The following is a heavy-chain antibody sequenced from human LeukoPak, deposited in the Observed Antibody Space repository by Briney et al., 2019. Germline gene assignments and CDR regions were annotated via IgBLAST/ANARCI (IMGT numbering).Heavy chain of an antibody. V-gene: IGHV3-30*02. CDR3: ARRGVLWFGELFYYGMDV. Sequence: PGGSLRLSCAASEFTFNSYGMHWVRQAPGKGLDWVAFIRYDGSDKYYADSVKGRFTISRDNAKNSLYLQMNSLRAEDTAVYYCARRGVLWFGELFYYGMDVWGQGTTVTVSS. CDR2: IRYDGSDK. D-gene: IGHD3-10*01. CDR1: EFTFNSYG. J-gene: IGHJ6*02.